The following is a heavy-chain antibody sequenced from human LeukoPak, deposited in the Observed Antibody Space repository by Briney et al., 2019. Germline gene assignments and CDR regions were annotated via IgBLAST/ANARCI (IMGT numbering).Heavy chain of an antibody. Sequence: SETLSLTCTVSGGSISSYYWSWIRQPPGKGLEWIGYIYYSGSTNYNPSLKSRVTISVDTSKNQFSLKLSSVTAADTAVYYCARQLSGYSSGRYLYYFDYWGQGTLVTVSS. D-gene: IGHD6-19*01. J-gene: IGHJ4*02. V-gene: IGHV4-59*08. CDR1: GGSISSYY. CDR2: IYYSGST. CDR3: ARQLSGYSSGRYLYYFDY.